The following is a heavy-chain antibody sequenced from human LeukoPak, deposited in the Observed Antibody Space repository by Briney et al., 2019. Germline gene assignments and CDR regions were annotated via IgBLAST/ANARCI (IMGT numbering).Heavy chain of an antibody. D-gene: IGHD6-19*01. Sequence: PSQTLSLTCTGSGGSISSGDYYWIWIRQPPGNGREGMGYICYSGSTYYNPSLKSRVTISVDTSKNQFSLKLSSVTAADTAVYSCARDLRAPYSSGWSYPLGGWYFDLWGRGTLVTVSS. CDR2: ICYSGST. V-gene: IGHV4-30-4*01. CDR3: ARDLRAPYSSGWSYPLGGWYFDL. CDR1: GGSISSGDYY. J-gene: IGHJ2*01.